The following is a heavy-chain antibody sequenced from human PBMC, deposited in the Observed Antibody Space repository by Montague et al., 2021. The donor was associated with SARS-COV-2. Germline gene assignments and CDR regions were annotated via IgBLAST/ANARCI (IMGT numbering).Heavy chain of an antibody. CDR1: GGSITSGGYY. J-gene: IGHJ2*01. D-gene: IGHD2-21*01. CDR2: IYHTGST. Sequence: TLSLTCTVSGGSITSGGYYWTWIRQHPGKGLEWIGYIYHTGSTYYNPSLQSRLRTSVDTSKNEFSLTLTSVTAADTAIYYCARDRGWGFRGAGYIDLWGRGTLVTVSS. CDR3: ARDRGWGFRGAGYIDL. V-gene: IGHV4-31*03.